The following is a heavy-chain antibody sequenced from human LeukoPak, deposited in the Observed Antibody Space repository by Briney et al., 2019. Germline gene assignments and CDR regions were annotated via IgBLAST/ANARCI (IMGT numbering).Heavy chain of an antibody. Sequence: ASVTVSCKASGYTFTSYYMHWVRQAPGQGLEWMGIINPSGGSTSYAQKFQGRVTMTRDTSTSTVYMELSSLRSEDTAVYYCAREVGGDGYNYWYFDLWGRGTLVTVSS. CDR2: INPSGGST. V-gene: IGHV1-46*01. CDR1: GYTFTSYY. CDR3: AREVGGDGYNYWYFDL. D-gene: IGHD5-24*01. J-gene: IGHJ2*01.